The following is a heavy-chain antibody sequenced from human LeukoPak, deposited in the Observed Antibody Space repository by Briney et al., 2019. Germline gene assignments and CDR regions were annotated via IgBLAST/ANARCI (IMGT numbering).Heavy chain of an antibody. CDR1: VYTFTSYG. CDR3: ARDLSPRFGPDAFDI. D-gene: IGHD3-10*01. J-gene: IGHJ3*02. Sequence: RASVKVSCKDPVYTFTSYGISWVRQAPGQGLEWMGWISAYNGNTNYAQKPQGRGTMTTDTSTSTAYMELRNLRSDGTAVYCCARDLSPRFGPDAFDIWGQGTMVTVFS. V-gene: IGHV1-18*01. CDR2: ISAYNGNT.